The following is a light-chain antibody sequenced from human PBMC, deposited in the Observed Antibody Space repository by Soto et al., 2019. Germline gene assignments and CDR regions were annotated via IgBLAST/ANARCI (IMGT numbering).Light chain of an antibody. J-gene: IGKJ2*01. CDR2: GAS. V-gene: IGKV3-20*01. Sequence: EIVLTQSPGTLSLSPGERATLACRASQSVSSSYLAWYQQKPGQAPRLLIYGASSRATGIPDRFSGSGSGTEFTLTISRLEPEDFAVYYCQQYGSSPVTFGQGTKLEIK. CDR1: QSVSSSY. CDR3: QQYGSSPVT.